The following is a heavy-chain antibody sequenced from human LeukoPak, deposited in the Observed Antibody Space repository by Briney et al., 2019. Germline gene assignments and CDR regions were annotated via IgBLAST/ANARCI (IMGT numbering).Heavy chain of an antibody. D-gene: IGHD3-3*01. Sequence: PGGSLRLSCAASGFTFSSYWMHWVRQAPGKGLVWVSRINSDGSSTSYADSVKGRFTISRDNSKNTLYLQMNSLRAEDTAVYYCAKENDFWSGKGIDYWGQGTLVTVSS. CDR2: INSDGSST. V-gene: IGHV3-74*01. J-gene: IGHJ4*02. CDR1: GFTFSSYW. CDR3: AKENDFWSGKGIDY.